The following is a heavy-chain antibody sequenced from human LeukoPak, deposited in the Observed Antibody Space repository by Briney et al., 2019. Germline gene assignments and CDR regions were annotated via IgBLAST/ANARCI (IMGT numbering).Heavy chain of an antibody. D-gene: IGHD1-26*01. CDR2: INPNSGGT. J-gene: IGHJ3*02. V-gene: IGHV1-2*02. CDR1: GYTFTGYY. CDR3: ARDRRWELDPYAFDI. Sequence: ASVKVSCKASGYTFTGYYMHWVRQAPGQGLEWMGWINPNSGGTNYAQKFQGRVTMTRDTSISTAYMELSRLRSDDTAVYYCARDRRWELDPYAFDIWGQGTMVTVSS.